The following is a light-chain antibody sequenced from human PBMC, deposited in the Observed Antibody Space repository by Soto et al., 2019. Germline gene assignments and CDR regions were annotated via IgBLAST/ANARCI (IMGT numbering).Light chain of an antibody. Sequence: DIVLTQSQVTLSLSPGERATLSCRASQSVSSYLAWYQQKPGQAPRLLIYDASNRATGIPARFSGSGSGTDFTLTISSLEPEDFAVYYCQQRSNWLTFGQGTRLEIK. V-gene: IGKV3-11*01. J-gene: IGKJ5*01. CDR3: QQRSNWLT. CDR2: DAS. CDR1: QSVSSY.